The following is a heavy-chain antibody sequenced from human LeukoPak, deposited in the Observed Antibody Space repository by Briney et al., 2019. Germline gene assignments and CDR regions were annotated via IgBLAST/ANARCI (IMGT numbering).Heavy chain of an antibody. Sequence: PGGSLRLSCAASGFTFNTYWMHWVRQAPGKGLEWVSTIGGGGESTYYADSVKGRFTISRDNSKNTVYLQMNSLRAEDTAVYYCAKVLSGSQDYWGQGTLVTVFS. D-gene: IGHD1-26*01. CDR3: AKVLSGSQDY. J-gene: IGHJ4*02. CDR2: IGGGGEST. CDR1: GFTFNTYW. V-gene: IGHV3-23*01.